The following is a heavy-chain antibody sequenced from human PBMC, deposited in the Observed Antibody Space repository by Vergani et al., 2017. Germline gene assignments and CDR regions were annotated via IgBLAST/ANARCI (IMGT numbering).Heavy chain of an antibody. CDR3: ARGRGWSTIRCHFLRAVGH. D-gene: IGHD1-26*01. V-gene: IGHV3-33*01. Sequence: QVQLVESGGGVVQPGRSLRLSCAAAGFSFSSFGFHWVRQAPGKGLEWVAFIHYDGSHEYYIDSVKGRFTISRDNSKNTLIPQMNGLSAEDNAVYYWARGRGWSTIRCHFLRAVGHGGLGTLVSVSS. J-gene: IGHJ4*02. CDR2: IHYDGSHE. CDR1: GFSFSSFG.